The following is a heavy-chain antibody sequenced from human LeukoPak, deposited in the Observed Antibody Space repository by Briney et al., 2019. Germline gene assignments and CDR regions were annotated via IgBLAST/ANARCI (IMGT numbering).Heavy chain of an antibody. V-gene: IGHV3-30*02. D-gene: IGHD3-10*01. CDR3: AKLDYYGSGSYDAFDI. J-gene: IGHJ3*02. Sequence: GGSLRLSCAASGFTFSSYGMHWVRQALGKGLEWVAFIRYDGSNKYYADSVKGRFTISRDNSKNTLYLQMNSLRAEDTAVYYCAKLDYYGSGSYDAFDIWGQGTMVTVSS. CDR2: IRYDGSNK. CDR1: GFTFSSYG.